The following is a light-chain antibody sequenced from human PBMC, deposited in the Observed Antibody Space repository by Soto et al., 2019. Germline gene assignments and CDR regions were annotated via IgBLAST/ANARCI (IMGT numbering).Light chain of an antibody. J-gene: IGKJ1*01. CDR3: QQRATWPWT. V-gene: IGKV3-11*01. Sequence: IVLTQSPATLSFSPGERATLSCRAGQSIAIYLAWYQQKSGQSPRLLIYDTFNRAPGIPDRFSGSGSGTDFTLTINSLEPEDLAVYYCQQRATWPWTFGQGTTVEIQ. CDR2: DTF. CDR1: QSIAIY.